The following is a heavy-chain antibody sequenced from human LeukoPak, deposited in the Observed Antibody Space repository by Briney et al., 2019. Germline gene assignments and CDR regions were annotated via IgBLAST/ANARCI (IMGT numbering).Heavy chain of an antibody. CDR2: INRHGGST. CDR3: AREWYCSGGSCYVPFDY. CDR1: GFTIDDYA. Sequence: PGGSLRLSWAASGFTIDDYAMSWVRQAPGKGLKWLSCINRHGGSTGYADSVKGRFTISRDNAKNSLYLQMNSLRAEDTALYYCAREWYCSGGSCYVPFDYWGQGTLVTVSS. V-gene: IGHV3-20*04. J-gene: IGHJ4*02. D-gene: IGHD2-15*01.